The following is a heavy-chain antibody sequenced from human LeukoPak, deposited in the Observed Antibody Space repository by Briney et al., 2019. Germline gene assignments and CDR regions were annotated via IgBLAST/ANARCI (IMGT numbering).Heavy chain of an antibody. CDR3: AREGRYCSSTSCYSLYAFDI. D-gene: IGHD2-2*01. V-gene: IGHV3-48*03. CDR2: ISSIGSTI. CDR1: GFTFSSYE. J-gene: IGHJ3*02. Sequence: GGSLRLSCAASGFTFSSYEMNWVRQAPGKGLEWVSYISSIGSTIYYADSVKGRFTISRDNAKNTLYLQMNTLRAEDTAVYYCAREGRYCSSTSCYSLYAFDIWGQGTMVTVSS.